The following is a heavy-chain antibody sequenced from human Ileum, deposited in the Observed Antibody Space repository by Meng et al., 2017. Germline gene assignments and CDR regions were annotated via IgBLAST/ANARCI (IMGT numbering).Heavy chain of an antibody. D-gene: IGHD4-23*01. Sequence: QESAPGLVRPAGTLSLTCSVSSVSITCDTYWSWVRLPPGKGLEWIGQISHSGSTFYNPSLKSRVTMSVDKSKSQFSLMLTSVTAADTAVYYCARHGGYYQGFWGQGTLVTVSS. CDR1: SVSITCDTY. CDR2: ISHSGST. CDR3: ARHGGYYQGF. V-gene: IGHV4-4*02. J-gene: IGHJ4*02.